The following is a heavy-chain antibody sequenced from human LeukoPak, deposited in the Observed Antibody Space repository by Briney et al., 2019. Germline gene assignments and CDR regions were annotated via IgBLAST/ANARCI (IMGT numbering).Heavy chain of an antibody. CDR2: ISGSGVST. D-gene: IGHD3-10*01. V-gene: IGHV3-23*01. Sequence: ISGSGVSTYYVDSVKGRFTISRDNSKNTLYLQMNSLRAEDTAIYYCARSRVWYGSGSYSDYWGQGTLVTVSS. J-gene: IGHJ4*02. CDR3: ARSRVWYGSGSYSDY.